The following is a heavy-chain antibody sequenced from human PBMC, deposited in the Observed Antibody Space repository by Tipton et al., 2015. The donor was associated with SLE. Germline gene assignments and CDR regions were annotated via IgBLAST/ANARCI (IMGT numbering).Heavy chain of an antibody. CDR2: IYYSGST. D-gene: IGHD2-8*01. CDR1: GGSISSYY. V-gene: IGHV4-59*01. Sequence: LRLSCTVSGGSISSYYWSWIRQPPGKGLEWIGYIYYSGSTNYNPSLKSRVTISVDTSKNQFSLKLSSVTAADTAVYYCARHTDFIVLMDWYFDLWGRGTLVTVSS. CDR3: ARHTDFIVLMDWYFDL. J-gene: IGHJ2*01.